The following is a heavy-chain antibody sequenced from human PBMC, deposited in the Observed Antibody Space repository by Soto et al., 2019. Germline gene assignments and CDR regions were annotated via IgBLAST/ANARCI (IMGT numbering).Heavy chain of an antibody. J-gene: IGHJ6*02. D-gene: IGHD4-4*01. CDR1: GFTFSDHY. CDR3: ARAMTTVTTGYYYYGMDV. CDR2: TRNKANSYTT. Sequence: LRLSCAASGFTFSDHYMDWVRQAPGKGLEWVGRTRNKANSYTTEYAASVKGRFTISRDDSKNSLYLQMNSLKTEDTAVYYCARAMTTVTTGYYYYGMDVWGQGTTVTVSS. V-gene: IGHV3-72*01.